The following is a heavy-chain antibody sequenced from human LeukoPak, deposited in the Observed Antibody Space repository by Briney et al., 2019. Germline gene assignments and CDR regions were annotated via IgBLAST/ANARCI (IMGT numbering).Heavy chain of an antibody. CDR2: INPNSGGT. Sequence: ASVKVSCKASGYTFTGYYMHWVRQAPGQGLEWMGWINPNSGGTNYAQKFQGRVTMTRDTSISTAYMELSRLRSDDTAVYYCARGVGGSYLTAFDICGQGTMVTVSS. V-gene: IGHV1-2*02. J-gene: IGHJ3*02. D-gene: IGHD1-26*01. CDR1: GYTFTGYY. CDR3: ARGVGGSYLTAFDI.